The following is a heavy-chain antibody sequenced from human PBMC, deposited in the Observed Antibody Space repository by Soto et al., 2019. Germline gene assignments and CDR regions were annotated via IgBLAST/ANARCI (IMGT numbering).Heavy chain of an antibody. J-gene: IGHJ4*02. Sequence: QVQLVQSAPELTKPGASVKVSCRVSGHISGHYGISWVRLRAGQGLEWMGWISAHRGHTNYAHKFRGRVTMTTDPSTAPVSMDFTTLLSDDTAVSFCARDVDQWDQRFCDNWGQGTLVTVSS. CDR1: GHISGHYG. CDR2: ISAHRGHT. CDR3: ARDVDQWDQRFCDN. D-gene: IGHD1-26*01. V-gene: IGHV1-18*01.